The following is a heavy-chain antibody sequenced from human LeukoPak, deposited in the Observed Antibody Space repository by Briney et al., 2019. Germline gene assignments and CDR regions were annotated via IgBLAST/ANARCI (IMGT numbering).Heavy chain of an antibody. Sequence: ASVKVSCKASGYTFTSYDINWVRQPTGQGLEWMGWMNPNSGNTGYAQKFQGRVTMTRNTSISTAYMELSSLRSEDTAVYYCARVPPQRYSYDTPLDYWGQGTLVTVSS. J-gene: IGHJ4*02. CDR2: MNPNSGNT. D-gene: IGHD5-18*01. CDR1: GYTFTSYD. CDR3: ARVPPQRYSYDTPLDY. V-gene: IGHV1-8*01.